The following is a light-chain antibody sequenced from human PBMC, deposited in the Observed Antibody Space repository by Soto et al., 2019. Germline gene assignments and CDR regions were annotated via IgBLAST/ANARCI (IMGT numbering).Light chain of an antibody. CDR1: SSDVGAYNY. CDR3: SSFASRNTWV. Sequence: QSVLTQPPSASGSPGQSVTISCTGTSSDVGAYNYVSWYQQHAGKATKLVIYEVTKRPSGVPDRFSGSKSANTASLTVSGLQAEDEDDYHCSSFASRNTWVFGGGTKVTVL. V-gene: IGLV2-8*01. J-gene: IGLJ3*02. CDR2: EVT.